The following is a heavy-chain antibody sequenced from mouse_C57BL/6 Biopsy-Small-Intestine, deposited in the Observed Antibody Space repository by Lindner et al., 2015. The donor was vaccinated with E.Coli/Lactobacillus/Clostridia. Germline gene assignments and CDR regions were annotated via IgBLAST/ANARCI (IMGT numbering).Heavy chain of an antibody. CDR2: INPSSYYT. Sequence: VQLQESGAELAKPGASVKMSCKASGYTFTGYWIHWVKQRPGQGLEWIGFINPSSYYTEYNQKFKDKATLTADKSSSTAYMQLSSLTSEDSAVYYCARDWDYLDYWGQGTTLTVSS. J-gene: IGHJ2*01. D-gene: IGHD4-1*01. V-gene: IGHV1-7*01. CDR3: ARDWDYLDY. CDR1: GYTFTGYW.